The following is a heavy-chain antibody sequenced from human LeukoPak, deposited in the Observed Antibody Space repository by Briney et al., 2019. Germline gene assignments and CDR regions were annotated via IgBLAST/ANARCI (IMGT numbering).Heavy chain of an antibody. CDR3: ARHGRTHYFDY. V-gene: IGHV4-59*08. Sequence: SETLSLTCTVSGGSIRSYYWTWIRQPPGKGLEWIGYIFYSGSTEYNPSLKSRVTMSVDTSKNQFSLKLSSVTAADTAVYYCARHGRTHYFDYWGQGALVTVSS. CDR2: IFYSGST. D-gene: IGHD1-26*01. J-gene: IGHJ4*02. CDR1: GGSIRSYY.